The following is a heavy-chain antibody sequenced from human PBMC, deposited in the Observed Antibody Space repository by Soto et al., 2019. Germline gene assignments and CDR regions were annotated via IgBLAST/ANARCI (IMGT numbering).Heavy chain of an antibody. J-gene: IGHJ6*02. CDR2: IYWDDDK. CDR3: IQSRCGGDCLQSYASYYYYGMDV. V-gene: IGHV2-5*02. D-gene: IGHD2-21*02. CDR1: GFSLSSTRVA. Sequence: ESGPTLVNPTQTLTLTCTFSGFSLSSTRVAVGWIRQPPGKALEWLALIYWDDDKRYSPFLKSRLTITKDTSKNQVVLTMTNMDPVDTATYYCIQSRCGGDCLQSYASYYYYGMDVWGQGTTVTVSS.